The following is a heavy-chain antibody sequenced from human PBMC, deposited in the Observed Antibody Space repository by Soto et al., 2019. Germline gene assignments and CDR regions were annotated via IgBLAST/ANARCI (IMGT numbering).Heavy chain of an antibody. V-gene: IGHV6-1*01. J-gene: IGHJ4*02. D-gene: IGHD6-13*01. Sequence: QVQLQQSGPGLVKPSQTLSLTCAISGDSVSTNTATWDWIRQPPTRGLEWLGRTYYRSKWNTDYALSVKSRISIHPDTSKNQVSLQLDSVTPEDTAVYYCARLIGNSWFVGWGQGTLVTVSS. CDR1: GDSVSTNTAT. CDR2: TYYRSKWNT. CDR3: ARLIGNSWFVG.